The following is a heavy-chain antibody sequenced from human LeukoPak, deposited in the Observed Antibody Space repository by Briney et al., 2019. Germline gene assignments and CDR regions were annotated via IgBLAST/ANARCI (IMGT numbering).Heavy chain of an antibody. D-gene: IGHD2-15*01. V-gene: IGHV3-23*01. Sequence: PGGSLRLSCAASGFTFSSYAMSWVRQAPGKGLEWVSAISGSGGATFYADSVKGRFTISRDNSKNTLYLQMNSLRAEDTAVYYCAKGTKLPVAANNYFDYWGQGTLLTVSS. CDR2: ISGSGGAT. J-gene: IGHJ4*02. CDR1: GFTFSSYA. CDR3: AKGTKLPVAANNYFDY.